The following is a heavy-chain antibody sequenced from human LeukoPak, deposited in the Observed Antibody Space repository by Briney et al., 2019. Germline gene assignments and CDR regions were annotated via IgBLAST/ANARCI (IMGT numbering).Heavy chain of an antibody. Sequence: GGSLRLSCAASGFTFSSYAMSWVRQAPGKGLEWVSAISGSGGSTYYADSVKGRFTISRDNSKNTLYLQMNSLRAEDTAVYYCAKAFEYSSSYPYYFDYWGQGTLVTVSS. J-gene: IGHJ4*02. V-gene: IGHV3-23*01. CDR3: AKAFEYSSSYPYYFDY. CDR1: GFTFSSYA. D-gene: IGHD6-6*01. CDR2: ISGSGGST.